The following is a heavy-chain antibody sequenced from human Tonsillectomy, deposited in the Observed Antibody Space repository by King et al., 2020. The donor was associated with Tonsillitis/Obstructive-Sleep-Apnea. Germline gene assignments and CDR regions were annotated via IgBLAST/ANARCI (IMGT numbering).Heavy chain of an antibody. CDR2: ISGGGHYS. Sequence: QVQLVESGGGLVKPGGSLRLSCAASGFTFSNYYMSWIRQAPGKGLEWVSYISGGGHYSIHADSVRGRFTISRDNAKNSLYLQMNTLISEDTAVYYCARGQGLADSWGQGTLVTVSS. CDR3: ARGQGLADS. J-gene: IGHJ4*02. D-gene: IGHD3/OR15-3a*01. V-gene: IGHV3-11*05. CDR1: GFTFSNYY.